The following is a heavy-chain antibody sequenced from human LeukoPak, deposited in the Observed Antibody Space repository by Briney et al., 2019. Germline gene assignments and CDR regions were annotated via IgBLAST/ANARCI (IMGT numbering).Heavy chain of an antibody. CDR2: IFYSGNT. Sequence: PSETLSLTCTVSGDSINSTSYYSDCIRPPPGKGLDWIGSIFYSGNTYYNPSLKSRVTISVDTSKNQFSLKLSSVTAADTAVYYCARHVYDSSGYGPDAFDIWGQGTMVTVSS. D-gene: IGHD3-22*01. CDR1: GDSINSTSYY. J-gene: IGHJ3*02. V-gene: IGHV4-39*01. CDR3: ARHVYDSSGYGPDAFDI.